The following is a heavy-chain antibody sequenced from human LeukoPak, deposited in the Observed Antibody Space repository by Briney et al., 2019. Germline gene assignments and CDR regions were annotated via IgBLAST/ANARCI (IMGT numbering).Heavy chain of an antibody. CDR3: ARCIAAAGKIDY. D-gene: IGHD6-13*01. CDR1: GGSISSGSYD. V-gene: IGHV4-61*10. J-gene: IGHJ4*02. Sequence: SETLSLTCTVSGGSISSGSYDWYWIRQPAGKGLEWIGYIYYSGSTNYNPSLKSRVTISVDTSKNQFSLKLSSVTAADTAVYYCARCIAAAGKIDYWGQGTLVTVSS. CDR2: IYYSGST.